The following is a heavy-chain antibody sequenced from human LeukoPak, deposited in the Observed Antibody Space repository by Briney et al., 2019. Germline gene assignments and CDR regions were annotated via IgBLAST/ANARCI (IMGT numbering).Heavy chain of an antibody. Sequence: GGSLRLSCAASGFTFSSYWMSWVRQAPGKGLEWVANIKHDGSEKNYVDSVKGRFTISRDNAKNSLYLQMNRLRAEDTAVYYCARDAPNYSSTWYPSHYWGRGTLVTVSS. CDR3: ARDAPNYSSTWYPSHY. CDR2: IKHDGSEK. D-gene: IGHD6-13*01. V-gene: IGHV3-7*03. J-gene: IGHJ4*02. CDR1: GFTFSSYW.